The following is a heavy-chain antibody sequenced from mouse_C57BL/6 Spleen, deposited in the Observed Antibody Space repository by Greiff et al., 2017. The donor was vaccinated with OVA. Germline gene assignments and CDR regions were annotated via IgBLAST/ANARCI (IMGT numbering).Heavy chain of an antibody. Sequence: VQLQQPGAELVKPGASVKVSCKASGYTFTSYWMHWVKQRPGQGLEWIGRIHPSDSDTNYNQKFKGKATLTVDKSSSPAYMQLSSLTSEDSAVYYCATYYGSSYGYFDVWGTGTTVTVSS. J-gene: IGHJ1*03. D-gene: IGHD1-1*01. CDR1: GYTFTSYW. CDR2: IHPSDSDT. V-gene: IGHV1-74*01. CDR3: ATYYGSSYGYFDV.